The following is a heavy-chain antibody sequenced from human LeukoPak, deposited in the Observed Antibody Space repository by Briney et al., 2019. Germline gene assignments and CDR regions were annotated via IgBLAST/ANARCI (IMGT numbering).Heavy chain of an antibody. CDR2: IYYNENT. D-gene: IGHD1-26*01. J-gene: IGHJ4*02. Sequence: SETLSLTCTVSGGSLSSTSYYWVWIRQPPGKGLEWIGNIYYNENTYYNPSLKSRVTISVGPSENQLSLKLSSVTAADTAVYYCARDRGATSDYWGQGTLVTVSS. CDR3: ARDRGATSDY. V-gene: IGHV4-39*07. CDR1: GGSLSSTSYY.